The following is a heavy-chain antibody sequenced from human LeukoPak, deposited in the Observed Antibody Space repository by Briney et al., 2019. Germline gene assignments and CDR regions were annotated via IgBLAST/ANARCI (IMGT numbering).Heavy chain of an antibody. V-gene: IGHV1-2*02. D-gene: IGHD1-14*01. CDR2: INPNSGGT. Sequence: ASVKVSCKTSGYTFTGYYMHWVRQAPGQGLEWMGWINPNSGGTNYAQKFQGRVTMTRDTSISTAYMELSRLRSDDTAVYYCARVPTTRGWFDPWGQGTLVTVSS. CDR3: ARVPTTRGWFDP. CDR1: GYTFTGYY. J-gene: IGHJ5*02.